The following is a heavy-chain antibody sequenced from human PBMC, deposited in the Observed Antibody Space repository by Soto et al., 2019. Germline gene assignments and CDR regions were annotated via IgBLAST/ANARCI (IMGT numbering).Heavy chain of an antibody. J-gene: IGHJ4*02. CDR3: ARGKPPNSTILYYEYYRDY. CDR2: MNPNSGNT. V-gene: IGHV1-8*01. Sequence: QVQLVQSGAEVKKPGASVKVSCKASGYTFTSYDINWVRQATGQGLEWMGWMNPNSGNTGYAQKFQGRITMTRNSSRNTAYMELSRLRSEDTAVYYCARGKPPNSTILYYEYYRDYVGQGTLVTVSS. D-gene: IGHD3-3*01. CDR1: GYTFTSYD.